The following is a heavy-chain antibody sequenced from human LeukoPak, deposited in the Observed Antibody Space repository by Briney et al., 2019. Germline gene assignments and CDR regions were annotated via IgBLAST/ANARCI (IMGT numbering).Heavy chain of an antibody. D-gene: IGHD6-6*01. CDR2: ISSNGGST. V-gene: IGHV3-64*01. CDR1: GFTFSSYA. CDR3: ARAPLYGSSHFDY. J-gene: IGHJ4*02. Sequence: GGSLRLSCAASGFTFSSYAMHWVRQAPGKGLEYVSAISSNGGSTYHANSVKGRFTISRDNSKNTLYLQMGSLRAEDMAVYYCARAPLYGSSHFDYWGQGTLVTVSS.